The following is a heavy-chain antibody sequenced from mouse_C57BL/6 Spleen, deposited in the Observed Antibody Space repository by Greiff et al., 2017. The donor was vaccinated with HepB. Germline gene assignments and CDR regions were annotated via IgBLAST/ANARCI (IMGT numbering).Heavy chain of an antibody. CDR2: INPSTGGT. CDR3: ARGNDYEYFDV. J-gene: IGHJ1*03. D-gene: IGHD2-4*01. V-gene: IGHV1-43*01. Sequence: EVQLQQSGPELVKPGASVKISCKASGYSFTGYYMHWVKQSSEKSLEWIGEINPSTGGTSYNQKFKGKATLTVDKSSSTAYMQLKSLTSEDSAVYYCARGNDYEYFDVWGTGTTVTVSS. CDR1: GYSFTGYY.